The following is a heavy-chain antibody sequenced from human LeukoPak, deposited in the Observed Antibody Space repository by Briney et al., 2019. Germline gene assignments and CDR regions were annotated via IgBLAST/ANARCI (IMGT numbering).Heavy chain of an antibody. V-gene: IGHV4-59*08. J-gene: IGHJ4*02. CDR2: IYYSGST. CDR1: GGSISSYY. D-gene: IGHD3-10*01. Sequence: SETLSLTCNVSGGSISSYYRSWIRQPPGKGLEWMGYIYYSGSTNYNPSLKSRVTISVGTSKNQFSLKLSSVTAADTAVYYCARGGSSWSDYWGQGTLVTVSS. CDR3: ARGGSSWSDY.